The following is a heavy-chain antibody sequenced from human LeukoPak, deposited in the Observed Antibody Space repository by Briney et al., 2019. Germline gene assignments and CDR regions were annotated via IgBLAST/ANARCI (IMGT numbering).Heavy chain of an antibody. CDR3: ARGRGDSKGTSFDF. CDR1: GGSMNNYY. D-gene: IGHD3-22*01. V-gene: IGHV4-59*01. CDR2: IYHTGSA. Sequence: SETLSLTCTVSGGSMNNYYWSWIRQSPGKGLELVGYIYHTGSATYKPSLKSRVNLSLDTSKNEFSLRLNSVTAADTAVYYCARGRGDSKGTSFDFWGQGNLVTVSS. J-gene: IGHJ4*02.